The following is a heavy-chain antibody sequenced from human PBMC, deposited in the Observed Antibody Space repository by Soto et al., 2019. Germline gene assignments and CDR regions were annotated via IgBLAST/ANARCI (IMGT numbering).Heavy chain of an antibody. CDR2: IWYDGSNK. V-gene: IGHV3-33*01. CDR3: AREGHSGYRVYFDY. Sequence: GGSLRLSCAASGFTFSSYGMHWVRQAPGKGLEWVAVIWYDGSNKYYADSVKGRFTISRDNSKNTLYLQMNSLRAEDTAVYYCAREGHSGYRVYFDYWGQGTLVTVSS. J-gene: IGHJ4*02. D-gene: IGHD5-12*01. CDR1: GFTFSSYG.